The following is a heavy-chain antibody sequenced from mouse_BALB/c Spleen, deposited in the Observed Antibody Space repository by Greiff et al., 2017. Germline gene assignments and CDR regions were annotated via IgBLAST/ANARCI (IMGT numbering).Heavy chain of an antibody. J-gene: IGHJ2*01. CDR3: ARDDCYYGSSYGY. CDR2: ISDGGSYT. D-gene: IGHD1-1*01. V-gene: IGHV5-4*02. CDR1: GFTFSDYY. Sequence: EVQVVESGGGLVKPGGSLKLSCAASGFTFSDYYMYWVRQTPEKRLEWVATISDGGSYTYYPDSVKGRFTISRDNAKNNLYLQMSSLKSEDTAMYYCARDDCYYGSSYGYWGQGTTLTVSS.